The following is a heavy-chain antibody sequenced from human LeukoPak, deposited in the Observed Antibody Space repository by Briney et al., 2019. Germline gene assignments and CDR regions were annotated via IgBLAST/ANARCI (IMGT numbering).Heavy chain of an antibody. CDR2: IYYSGST. V-gene: IGHV4-39*07. CDR3: ARLGLKRPTDY. CDR1: GGSISSSSYY. Sequence: SETLSLTCTVSGGSISSSSYYWGWIRQPPGKGLEWIGSIYYSGSTYYNPSLKSRVTISVDTSKNQFSLKLSSVTAADTAVYYCARLGLKRPTDYWGQGTLVTVSS. J-gene: IGHJ4*02.